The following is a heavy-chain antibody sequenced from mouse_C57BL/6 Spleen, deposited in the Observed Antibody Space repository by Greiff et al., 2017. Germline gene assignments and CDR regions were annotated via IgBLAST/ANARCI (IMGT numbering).Heavy chain of an antibody. CDR1: GFTFSSYA. CDR2: ISDGGSYT. Sequence: EVHLVESGGGLVKPGGSLKLSCAASGFTFSSYAMSWVRQTPEKRLEWVATISDGGSYTYYPDNVKGRFTISRDNAKNNLYLQMSHLKSEDTAMYYCARDQRLLRYFDVWGTGTTVTVSS. D-gene: IGHD2-3*01. J-gene: IGHJ1*03. CDR3: ARDQRLLRYFDV. V-gene: IGHV5-4*01.